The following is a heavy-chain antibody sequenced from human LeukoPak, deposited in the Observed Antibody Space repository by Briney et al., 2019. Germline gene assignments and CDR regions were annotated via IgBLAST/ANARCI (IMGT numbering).Heavy chain of an antibody. D-gene: IGHD3-3*01. Sequence: PSETLSLTCTVSGCSISSYYWSWIRQPPGKGLEWIGYIYYSGSTNYNPSLKSRVTISVDTSKNQFSLKLSSVTAADTAVYYCARGGGSYDFWSGPVDYWGQGTLVTVSS. CDR2: IYYSGST. J-gene: IGHJ4*02. V-gene: IGHV4-59*01. CDR1: GCSISSYY. CDR3: ARGGGSYDFWSGPVDY.